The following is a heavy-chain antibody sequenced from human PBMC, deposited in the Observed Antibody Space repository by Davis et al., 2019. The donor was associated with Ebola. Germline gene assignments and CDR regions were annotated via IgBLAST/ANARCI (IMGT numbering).Heavy chain of an antibody. CDR2: ISGSDGST. CDR1: GFTFSSYA. D-gene: IGHD2-21*02. V-gene: IGHV3-23*01. J-gene: IGHJ4*02. Sequence: PGGSLRLSCAASGFTFSSYAMSWVRQAPGKGLEWVSLISGSDGSTYYADSVKGRFTISRDNSKNTLYLQMTSLRAEDTALYYCAKDLYGDYDLDYWGQGTLVTVSS. CDR3: AKDLYGDYDLDY.